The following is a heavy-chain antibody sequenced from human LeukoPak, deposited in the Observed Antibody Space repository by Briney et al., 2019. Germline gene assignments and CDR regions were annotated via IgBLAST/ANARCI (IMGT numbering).Heavy chain of an antibody. D-gene: IGHD6-13*01. V-gene: IGHV3-21*01. Sequence: GGSLRLSCAASGFTFSSHSMNWVRQAPGKGLEWVSFISSSSNYMSYADSVKGRFTISRDNAKSSLYLQMNSLRAEDTAVYDCARPLDSSNNYFDYWGQGTLVTVSA. J-gene: IGHJ4*02. CDR2: ISSSSNYM. CDR1: GFTFSSHS. CDR3: ARPLDSSNNYFDY.